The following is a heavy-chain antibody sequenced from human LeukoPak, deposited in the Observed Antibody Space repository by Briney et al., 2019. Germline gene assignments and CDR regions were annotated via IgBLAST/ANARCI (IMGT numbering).Heavy chain of an antibody. V-gene: IGHV3-23*01. CDR3: VKGSAGSRPYYFDY. D-gene: IGHD6-13*01. Sequence: PGGSLRLSCAASGFTFSSYAMSCVRQAPGEGLEWVSAISTNGGSTYFADSVKVRFAITRDNSKNTLSLEINSLKPENTAVYYCVKGSAGSRPYYFDYWGQGTLLTVSS. J-gene: IGHJ4*02. CDR2: ISTNGGST. CDR1: GFTFSSYA.